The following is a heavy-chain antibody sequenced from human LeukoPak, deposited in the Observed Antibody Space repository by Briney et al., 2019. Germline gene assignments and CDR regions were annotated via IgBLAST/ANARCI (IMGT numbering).Heavy chain of an antibody. V-gene: IGHV3-7*01. CDR2: IKQDGSEK. J-gene: IGHJ6*03. CDR1: GFTFSSYG. Sequence: PGRSLRLSCAASGFTFSSYGMHWVRQAPGKGLEWVANIKQDGSEKHYVDSVKGRFTISRDNAKNSLFLQMNSLRAEDTAVYFCARVKQQLVRLLGRDTTYYYYYYMDVWGKGTTVTVSS. CDR3: ARVKQQLVRLLGRDTTYYYYYYMDV. D-gene: IGHD6-13*01.